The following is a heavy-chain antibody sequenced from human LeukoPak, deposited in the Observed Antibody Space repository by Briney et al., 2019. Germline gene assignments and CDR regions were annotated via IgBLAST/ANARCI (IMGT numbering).Heavy chain of an antibody. CDR3: ARVGFVAAAADY. D-gene: IGHD6-13*01. J-gene: IGHJ4*02. Sequence: ASVKVSCKASGYTFSSYGISWVRQAPRQGLEWMGWISAYNGNTNYAQKLPGRVTMTTATSTSTAYMELRSLRSDDTAVYYCARVGFVAAAADYWGQGTLVTVSS. CDR2: ISAYNGNT. CDR1: GYTFSSYG. V-gene: IGHV1-18*01.